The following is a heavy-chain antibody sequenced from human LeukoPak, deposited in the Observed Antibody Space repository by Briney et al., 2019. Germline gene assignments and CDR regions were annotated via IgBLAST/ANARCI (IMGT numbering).Heavy chain of an antibody. D-gene: IGHD5-12*01. Sequence: ASVKVSCKASGYTFTSYGISWVRQAPGQGLEWMGWISAYNGNTNYAQKLQGRVTMTTDTSTSTAYMELRSLRSDDTAVYYCARDERSGYDDSYYYYGMDVWGQGTTVTVSS. CDR3: ARDERSGYDDSYYYYGMDV. V-gene: IGHV1-18*01. CDR2: ISAYNGNT. J-gene: IGHJ6*02. CDR1: GYTFTSYG.